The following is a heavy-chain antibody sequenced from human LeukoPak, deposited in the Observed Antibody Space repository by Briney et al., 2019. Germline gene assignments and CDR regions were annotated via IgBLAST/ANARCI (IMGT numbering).Heavy chain of an antibody. J-gene: IGHJ6*03. CDR3: ARVGGDGYNWDYYYMDV. V-gene: IGHV4-59*01. D-gene: IGHD5-24*01. CDR1: GGSISSYY. Sequence: SETLSLTCTLSGGSISSYYWSWIRQPPGKGLEWIGYIYYSGSTNYNPSLKSRVTISVDTSKNQFSLKLSSVTAADTAVYYCARVGGDGYNWDYYYMDVWGKGTTVTVSS. CDR2: IYYSGST.